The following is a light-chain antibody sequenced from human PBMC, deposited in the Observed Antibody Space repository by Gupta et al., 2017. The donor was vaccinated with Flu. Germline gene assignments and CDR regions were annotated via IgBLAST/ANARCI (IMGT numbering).Light chain of an antibody. CDR2: MAS. CDR3: QHYHSYWT. Sequence: SPSILSSSVGDRVTITCRASQSINVWLAWYQQKPGKAPKLLIYMASTLESGVPSRFSGSGSGTEFTLTISSLQPDDFATYYCQHYHSYWTFGQGTKVEI. V-gene: IGKV1-5*03. J-gene: IGKJ1*01. CDR1: QSINVW.